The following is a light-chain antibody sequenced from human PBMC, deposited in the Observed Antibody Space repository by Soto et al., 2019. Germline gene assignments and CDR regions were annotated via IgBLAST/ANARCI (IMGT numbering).Light chain of an antibody. Sequence: QSVLTQPPSASGTPGRRVTISCSGSSSNIGSNTVNWYQQLPGTAPKLLIYSNNQRPSGVPDRFSGSKSGTSASLAISGLQSEDEADYYCAAWDDSLNGYVFGNGTKVTVL. CDR2: SNN. V-gene: IGLV1-44*01. J-gene: IGLJ1*01. CDR3: AAWDDSLNGYV. CDR1: SSNIGSNT.